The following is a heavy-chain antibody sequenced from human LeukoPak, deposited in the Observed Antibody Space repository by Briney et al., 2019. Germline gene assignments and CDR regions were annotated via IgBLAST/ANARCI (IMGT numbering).Heavy chain of an antibody. CDR2: IYSDNT. CDR3: ARGYGSGSYYMLPDY. V-gene: IGHV3-53*01. J-gene: IGHJ4*02. D-gene: IGHD3-10*01. CDR1: GFTVSSNS. Sequence: GGSLRLSCTVSGFTVSSNSMSGVRQAPGKGLEWVSFIYSDNTHYSDSVKGRFTISRDNAKNSLYLQMNSLRAEDTAVYYCARGYGSGSYYMLPDYWGQGTLVTVSS.